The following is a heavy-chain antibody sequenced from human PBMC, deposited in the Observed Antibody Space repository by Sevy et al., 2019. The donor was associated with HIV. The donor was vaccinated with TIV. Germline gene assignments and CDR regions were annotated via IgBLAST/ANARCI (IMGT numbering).Heavy chain of an antibody. D-gene: IGHD3-10*01. CDR1: GGSISSNNYY. V-gene: IGHV4-39*01. Sequence: SETLSLTCTVFGGSISSNNYYWGWIRQPPGKGLEWIANTLYSGSTYYNPSLKSRVSISVDRSNNQLSLKLSSVTAADTAVYYCVRPELGRGWGACFDPWGQGTPVTVSS. CDR3: VRPELGRGWGACFDP. J-gene: IGHJ5*02. CDR2: TLYSGST.